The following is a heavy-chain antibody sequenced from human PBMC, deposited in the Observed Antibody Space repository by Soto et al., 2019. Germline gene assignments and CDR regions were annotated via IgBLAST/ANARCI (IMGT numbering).Heavy chain of an antibody. CDR2: IYGTGNT. CDR1: GGSITSSFY. Sequence: QLQLQESGPGLVKPSETLSLSCTVSGGSITSSFYWGWIRQPPGKGLEWIGSIYGTGNTYHNPSLKGRVTISAHTSKNQFSLNLISVTAADTAVYYCRSSSRYSTDVWGQGATVTVSS. J-gene: IGHJ6*02. CDR3: RSSSRYSTDV. V-gene: IGHV4-39*01. D-gene: IGHD6-13*01.